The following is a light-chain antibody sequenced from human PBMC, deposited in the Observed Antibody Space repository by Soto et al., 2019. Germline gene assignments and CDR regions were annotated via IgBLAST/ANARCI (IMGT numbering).Light chain of an antibody. CDR1: QRISST. Sequence: IHVPPSHSALSACVGHKLPITVLASQRISSTLDWYQQKPGKAPKLLIYAASTLQRGVPSRFSGSKSGTEFTLTISSLQADDFATYYCQQYNSYSSTFGQGTKVDIK. J-gene: IGKJ1*01. CDR3: QQYNSYSST. V-gene: IGKV1-5*01. CDR2: AAS.